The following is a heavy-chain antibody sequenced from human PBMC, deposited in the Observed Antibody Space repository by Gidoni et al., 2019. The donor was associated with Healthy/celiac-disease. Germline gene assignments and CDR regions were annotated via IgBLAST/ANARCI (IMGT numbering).Heavy chain of an antibody. CDR2: IYYIGST. V-gene: IGHV4-59*01. Sequence: QVQLQESGPGLVKPSETLSLTCTVSGGSISSYYWSWIRQPPGKGLEWIGYIYYIGSTNYNPSLKSRVTISVDTSKNQFSLKLSSVTAADTAVYYCARAEAYNWFDPWGQGTLVTVSS. CDR1: GGSISSYY. J-gene: IGHJ5*02. CDR3: ARAEAYNWFDP.